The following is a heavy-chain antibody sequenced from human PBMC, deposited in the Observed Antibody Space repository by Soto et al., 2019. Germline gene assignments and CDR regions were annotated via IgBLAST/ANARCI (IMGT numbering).Heavy chain of an antibody. V-gene: IGHV3-23*01. Sequence: PGGSLRLSCAASGFTFSSYAMSWVRQAPGKGLEWVSAISGSGGSTYYADSVKGRFTISRDNSKNTLYLQMNSLRAEDTAVYYCAKDPGVRVVVPAAAFDYWGQGTLVTVSS. CDR2: ISGSGGST. J-gene: IGHJ4*02. CDR1: GFTFSSYA. CDR3: AKDPGVRVVVPAAAFDY. D-gene: IGHD2-2*01.